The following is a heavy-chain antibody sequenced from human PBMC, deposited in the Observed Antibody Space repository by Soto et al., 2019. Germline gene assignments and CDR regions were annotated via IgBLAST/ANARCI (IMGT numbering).Heavy chain of an antibody. CDR3: ARSYYDSLGFTVGP. D-gene: IGHD3-22*01. Sequence: QMQLQESGPTLVKPSETLSLICNVSGDSVSSGYWSWIRQPPGKGLEWIGFMYFGGSFNYNPSLAGRVTIPVETSKDQFSMKMTSVTAADTAVYYCARSYYDSLGFTVGPWGQGTLVTVSS. CDR2: MYFGGSF. CDR1: GDSVSSGY. V-gene: IGHV4-59*02. J-gene: IGHJ5*02.